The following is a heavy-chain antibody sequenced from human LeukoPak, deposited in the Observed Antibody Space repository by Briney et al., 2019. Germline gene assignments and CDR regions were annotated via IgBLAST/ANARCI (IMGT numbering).Heavy chain of an antibody. CDR3: ARVGYSGSPGDY. CDR2: IRYDGSVK. Sequence: PGGSLRLSCAASGFTFSSYGMHWVRQASGKGLEWVAFIRYDGSVKYYADSVQGRFTISRDNAKNSLYLQMNSLRAEDTAVYYCARVGYSGSPGDYWGLGTLVTVSS. D-gene: IGHD1-26*01. J-gene: IGHJ4*02. CDR1: GFTFSSYG. V-gene: IGHV3-30*02.